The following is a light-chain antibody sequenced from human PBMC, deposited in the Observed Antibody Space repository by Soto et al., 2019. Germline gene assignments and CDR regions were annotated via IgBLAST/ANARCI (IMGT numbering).Light chain of an antibody. CDR2: DAS. J-gene: IGKJ1*01. CDR3: QQRYDWPPT. CDR1: QSISSY. V-gene: IGKV3-11*01. Sequence: EIVMTQSPATLSLSPGTRATLSCRASQSISSYLTWYQQKAGQAPRLLISDASDRATGVPARFSGGGSGTDFTLTISSLEPEDSAVYYCQQRYDWPPTFGQGTKVEIK.